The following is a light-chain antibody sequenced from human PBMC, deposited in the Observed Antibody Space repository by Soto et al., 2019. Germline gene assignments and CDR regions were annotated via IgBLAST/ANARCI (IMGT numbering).Light chain of an antibody. J-gene: IGLJ3*02. CDR3: ETWDIDIRV. V-gene: IGLV4-60*02. CDR1: SRHTTYI. Sequence: QPVLTQSSSASASLGSSVKLTCTLSSRHTTYIIAWHQQQPGKAPRYLMKVEGSGSYNKGSGVPDRFSGSSSGSDRYLFISNLQFEDEADYYCETWDIDIRVFGGGTKLTVL. CDR2: VEGSGSY.